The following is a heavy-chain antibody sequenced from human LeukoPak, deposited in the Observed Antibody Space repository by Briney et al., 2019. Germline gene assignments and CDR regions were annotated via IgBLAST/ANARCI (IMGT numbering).Heavy chain of an antibody. J-gene: IGHJ4*02. D-gene: IGHD1-1*01. CDR2: IIPIFGTA. V-gene: IGHV1-69*13. Sequence: ASVKVSCKASGYTFTSYYMHWVRQAPGQGLEWMGGIIPIFGTANYAQKFQGRVTITADESTSTAYMELSSLRSEDTAVYYCARVHLSIRQYYFDYWGQGTLVTVSS. CDR3: ARVHLSIRQYYFDY. CDR1: GYTFTSYY.